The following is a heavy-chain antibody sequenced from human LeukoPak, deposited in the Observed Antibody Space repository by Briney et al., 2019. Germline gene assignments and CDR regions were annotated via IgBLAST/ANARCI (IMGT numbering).Heavy chain of an antibody. Sequence: ASVKVSCKASGYTFTSYYIHWVRQAPGQGLEWMGMINPSGGAPSYAQKFQDRVTMTRDTSTSTVYMEVSSLRSEDTAVYYCARGRRWLQMPYYFDYWGQGTLVTVSS. D-gene: IGHD5-24*01. CDR1: GYTFTSYY. CDR3: ARGRRWLQMPYYFDY. J-gene: IGHJ4*02. V-gene: IGHV1-46*01. CDR2: INPSGGAP.